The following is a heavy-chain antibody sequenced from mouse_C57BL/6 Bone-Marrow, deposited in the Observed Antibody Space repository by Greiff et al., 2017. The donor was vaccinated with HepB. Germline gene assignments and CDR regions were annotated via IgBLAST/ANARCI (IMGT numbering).Heavy chain of an antibody. D-gene: IGHD1-1*01. CDR3: ARQYYGSSPYYFDY. CDR1: GFTFSSYG. Sequence: EVKLEESGGDLVKPGGSLKLSCAASGFTFSSYGMSWVRQTPDKRLEWVATISSGGSYTYYPDSVKGRFTISRDNAKNTLYLQMSSLKSEDTAMYYCARQYYGSSPYYFDYWGQGTTLTVSS. J-gene: IGHJ2*01. CDR2: ISSGGSYT. V-gene: IGHV5-6*02.